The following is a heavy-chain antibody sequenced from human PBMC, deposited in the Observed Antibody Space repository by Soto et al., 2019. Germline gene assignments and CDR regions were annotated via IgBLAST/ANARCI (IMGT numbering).Heavy chain of an antibody. V-gene: IGHV1-18*01. Sequence: ASVKVSCKASGYTFTSYGISWVRQAPGQGLEWMGWISAYNGNTNYAQKFQGRVTMTTDTSTSTAYMELRSLRSEDTAVYYCARGDGITIFGVVITEYYFDYWGQGTLVTVSS. CDR2: ISAYNGNT. D-gene: IGHD3-3*01. CDR3: ARGDGITIFGVVITEYYFDY. J-gene: IGHJ4*02. CDR1: GYTFTSYG.